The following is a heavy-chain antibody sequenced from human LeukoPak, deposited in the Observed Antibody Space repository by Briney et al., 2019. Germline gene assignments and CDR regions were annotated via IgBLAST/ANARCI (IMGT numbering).Heavy chain of an antibody. J-gene: IGHJ3*02. CDR1: GGSISTYY. Sequence: PSETLSLTCTVSGGSISTYYWSWIRQPAGKGLEWIGRVYSSGSTNYNPSLKNRVTMSGDTSKNQFSLKLTSVTAADTAVYYCARHGITMVRGVITHAFDIWGQGTMVTVSS. D-gene: IGHD3-10*01. V-gene: IGHV4-4*07. CDR3: ARHGITMVRGVITHAFDI. CDR2: VYSSGST.